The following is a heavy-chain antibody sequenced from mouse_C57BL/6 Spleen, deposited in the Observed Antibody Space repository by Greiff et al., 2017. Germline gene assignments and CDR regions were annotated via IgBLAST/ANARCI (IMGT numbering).Heavy chain of an antibody. J-gene: IGHJ2*01. CDR2: INYDGSST. Sequence: EVQLVESEGGLVQPGSSMKLSCTASGFTFSDYYMAWVRQVPEKGLEWVANINYDGSSTYYLDSLKGRFIISRDNAKNILYLQMSSLKSEDTATYYCAREGGSYYFDYWGQGTTLTVSS. V-gene: IGHV5-16*01. CDR1: GFTFSDYY. D-gene: IGHD3-1*01. CDR3: AREGGSYYFDY.